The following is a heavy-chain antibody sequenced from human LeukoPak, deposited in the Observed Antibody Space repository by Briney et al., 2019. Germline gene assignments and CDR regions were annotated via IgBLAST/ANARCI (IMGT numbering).Heavy chain of an antibody. V-gene: IGHV1-2*02. CDR2: VNPNSGGT. Sequence: ASVKVSCKASGYTLTGYYLHWVRQAPGQGLEWMGWVNPNSGGTNYAQKFQGRVTMTRDTSISTAYMELSRLRSDDTAVYYCARGYCSGGSCYLLYYYGLDVWGQGTTVTVSS. CDR3: ARGYCSGGSCYLLYYYGLDV. D-gene: IGHD2-15*01. J-gene: IGHJ6*02. CDR1: GYTLTGYY.